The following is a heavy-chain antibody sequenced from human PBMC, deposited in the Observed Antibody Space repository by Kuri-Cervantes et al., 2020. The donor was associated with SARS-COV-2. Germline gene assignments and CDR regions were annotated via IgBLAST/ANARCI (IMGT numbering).Heavy chain of an antibody. CDR3: AREARRARNYWPDAFDI. J-gene: IGHJ3*02. Sequence: SETLSLTCTVSGGSISSGSYYWSWIRQPAGKGLEWIGRIYTSGSTNYNPSLKSRVTISVDTSKNQFSLKLSSVTAADTAVYYCAREARRARNYWPDAFDIWGQGTMVTVSS. D-gene: IGHD1-7*01. V-gene: IGHV4-61*02. CDR2: IYTSGST. CDR1: GGSISSGSYY.